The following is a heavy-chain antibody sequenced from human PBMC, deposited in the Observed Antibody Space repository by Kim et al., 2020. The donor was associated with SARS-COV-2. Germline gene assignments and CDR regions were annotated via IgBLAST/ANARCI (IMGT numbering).Heavy chain of an antibody. CDR3: ATPGRSDYDNWMIY. D-gene: IGHD3-22*01. CDR2: IYPGDSDT. V-gene: IGHV5-51*01. Sequence: GESLKISCQGSGYSFTSQWIGWVRQMPGKGLEWMGNIYPGDSDTRYSPSFHGHVTISVDKSTTTAYLQWSSLKASDSAMYYCATPGRSDYDNWMIYWGQGTLVTVAS. J-gene: IGHJ4*02. CDR1: GYSFTSQW.